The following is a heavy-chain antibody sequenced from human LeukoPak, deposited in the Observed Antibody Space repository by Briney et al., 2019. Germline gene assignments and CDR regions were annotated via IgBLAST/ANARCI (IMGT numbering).Heavy chain of an antibody. D-gene: IGHD3-16*01. Sequence: PGGSLRLSCAASGFTFSSYGMHWVRQAPGKGLEWVAVIWYDGSNKYYADSVKGRFTISRDNSKNTLYLQMNSLRAEDTAVYHCARAADTIYFDYWGQGTLVTVSS. CDR3: ARAADTIYFDY. CDR1: GFTFSSYG. J-gene: IGHJ4*02. V-gene: IGHV3-33*01. CDR2: IWYDGSNK.